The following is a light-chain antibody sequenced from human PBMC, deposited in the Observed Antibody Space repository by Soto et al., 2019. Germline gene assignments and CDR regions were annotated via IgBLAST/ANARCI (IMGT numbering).Light chain of an antibody. Sequence: DIVMPQSPLSLPVTPGEPASISCRSSQSLLHSNGYNYLDWYLQKPGQSPQLLIYLGSNRASGVPDRISGSRSGTDCTLKISRVEAEDVGGYCCMRALRTSRGTFGQGKRLEIK. CDR3: MRALRTSRGT. CDR1: QSLLHSNGYNY. CDR2: LGS. J-gene: IGKJ5*01. V-gene: IGKV2-28*01.